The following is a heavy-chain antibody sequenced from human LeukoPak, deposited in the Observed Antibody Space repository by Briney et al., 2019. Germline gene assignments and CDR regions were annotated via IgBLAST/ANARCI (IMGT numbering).Heavy chain of an antibody. CDR1: GGTFSSYA. D-gene: IGHD3-9*01. Sequence: SVKVSCKASGGTFSSYAISWVRQAPRQGLEWMGGIIPIFGTANYAQKFQGRVTITADKSTSTAYMELSSLRSEDTAVYYCARDRGEDILTGYYDYWGQGTLVTVSS. V-gene: IGHV1-69*06. CDR2: IIPIFGTA. CDR3: ARDRGEDILTGYYDY. J-gene: IGHJ4*02.